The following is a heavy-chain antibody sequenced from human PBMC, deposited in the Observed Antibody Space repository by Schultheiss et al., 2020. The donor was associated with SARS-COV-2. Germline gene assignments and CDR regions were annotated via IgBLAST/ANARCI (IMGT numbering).Heavy chain of an antibody. CDR3: ARPTQTGAFDY. V-gene: IGHV3-30*07. CDR2: ISYDGSNK. Sequence: GGSLRLSCAASGFTFSSYAMHWVRQAPGKGLEWVALISYDGSNKYYADSVKGRFTISRDNSKNTLYLQMNSLRAEDTAVYYCARPTQTGAFDYWGQGTLVTVSS. J-gene: IGHJ4*02. D-gene: IGHD7-27*01. CDR1: GFTFSSYA.